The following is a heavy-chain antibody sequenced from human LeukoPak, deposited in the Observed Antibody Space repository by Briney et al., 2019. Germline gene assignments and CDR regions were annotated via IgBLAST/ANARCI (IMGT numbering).Heavy chain of an antibody. CDR1: GGSISSSSYY. V-gene: IGHV4-39*07. D-gene: IGHD1-14*01. Sequence: SETLSLTCTVSGGSISSSSYYWGWIRQPPGKGLEWIGSIYYSGSTYYNPSLKSRVTISVDTSKNQFSLKLSSVTAADTAVYYCARDLHPGLTGYFDYWGQGTLVTVSS. CDR3: ARDLHPGLTGYFDY. CDR2: IYYSGST. J-gene: IGHJ4*02.